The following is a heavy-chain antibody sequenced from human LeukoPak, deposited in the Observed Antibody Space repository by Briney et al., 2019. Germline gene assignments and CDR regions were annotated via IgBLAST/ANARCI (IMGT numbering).Heavy chain of an antibody. Sequence: GGSLRLSCAASGFTFDNSWIHWVRHGPGRGLEWVSGISWNSGSIGYADSVKGRFTISRDNAKTSLHLQMNSLRVEDTAVYYCAREHTFGWSPADLDYWGQGTLVTVSS. CDR1: GFTFDNSW. CDR3: AREHTFGWSPADLDY. V-gene: IGHV3-20*04. D-gene: IGHD3-9*01. J-gene: IGHJ4*02. CDR2: ISWNSGSI.